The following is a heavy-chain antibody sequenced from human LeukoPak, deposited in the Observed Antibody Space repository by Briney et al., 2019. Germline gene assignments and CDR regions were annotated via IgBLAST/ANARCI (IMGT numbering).Heavy chain of an antibody. D-gene: IGHD2-15*01. J-gene: IGHJ4*02. Sequence: GESLKISCKGSGDSFTNYWIGWVRQMPGKGLEWMGIIWPGDSDTRYSPSFQGQVTISADKSVNTAYLQWSSLKASDTAMYYCARLSGRVVCSAGSCYIDSWGQGTLVTVSS. CDR2: IWPGDSDT. CDR1: GDSFTNYW. CDR3: ARLSGRVVCSAGSCYIDS. V-gene: IGHV5-51*01.